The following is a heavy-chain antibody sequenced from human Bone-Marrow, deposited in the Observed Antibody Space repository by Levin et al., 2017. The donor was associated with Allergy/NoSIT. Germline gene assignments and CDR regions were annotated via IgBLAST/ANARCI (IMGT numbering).Heavy chain of an antibody. D-gene: IGHD5/OR15-5a*01. V-gene: IGHV4-61*01. Sequence: SETLSLTCSVSGGSVSSGTYYWSWIRRPPGKGLEWINYINYRGVTKYNPSLKSRVTISVDTSKNEFSLKVTSVTAADTAVYYCARNRIIVSGGNDYYYGMDVWGQGTTVTVSS. CDR3: ARNRIIVSGGNDYYYGMDV. J-gene: IGHJ6*02. CDR2: INYRGVT. CDR1: GGSVSSGTYY.